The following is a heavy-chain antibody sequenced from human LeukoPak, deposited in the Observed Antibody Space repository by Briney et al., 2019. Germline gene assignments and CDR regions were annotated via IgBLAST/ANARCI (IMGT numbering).Heavy chain of an antibody. V-gene: IGHV4-39*01. CDR1: GGSISSRSYY. Sequence: SETLSLTCTVSGGSISSRSYYWGWLRQPPGKGLEWIASIFYSGSTYHNPSLKSRVTISVDTSKSQFSLKLSSVTAADTAVYFCARRRAEGGSNGHYNWFDPWGQGILVTVPS. CDR3: ARRRAEGGSNGHYNWFDP. CDR2: IFYSGST. D-gene: IGHD6-13*01. J-gene: IGHJ5*02.